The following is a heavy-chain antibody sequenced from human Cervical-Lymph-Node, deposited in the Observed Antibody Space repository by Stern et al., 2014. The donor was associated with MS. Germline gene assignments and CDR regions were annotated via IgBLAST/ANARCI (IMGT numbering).Heavy chain of an antibody. V-gene: IGHV4-31*03. D-gene: IGHD3-22*01. CDR1: GGSLTSGGHF. CDR2: IYHSGNT. Sequence: QLQLQESGPGLVKPSQTLSLTCTVSGGSLTSGGHFWTWIRQYPGKGLEWIGYIYHSGNTDYNPSLKSRVSISVDTSKHQFSLRLNSMTDADTAVYYCARGNRAFYYGDAFDVWGHGSMVTVSS. CDR3: ARGNRAFYYGDAFDV. J-gene: IGHJ3*01.